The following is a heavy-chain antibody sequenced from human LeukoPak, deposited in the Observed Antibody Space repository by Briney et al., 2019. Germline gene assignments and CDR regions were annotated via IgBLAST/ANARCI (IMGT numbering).Heavy chain of an antibody. J-gene: IGHJ5*02. V-gene: IGHV4-61*02. CDR2: IYTSGST. D-gene: IGHD1-14*01. CDR3: ASTTGYKGWFDP. CDR1: GGSISSGSYY. Sequence: SQTLSLTCTVSGGSISSGSYYWSWIRQPAGKGLEWIGRIYTSGSTNYNPSLKRRVTISVDTSKNQFSLKLSSVTAADTAVYYCASTTGYKGWFDPWGQGTLVTVSS.